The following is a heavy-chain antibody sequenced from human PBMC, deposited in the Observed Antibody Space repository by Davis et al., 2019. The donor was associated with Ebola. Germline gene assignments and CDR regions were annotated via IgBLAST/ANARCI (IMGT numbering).Heavy chain of an antibody. CDR3: ARVRYCGGDCSRHYYYGMDV. D-gene: IGHD2-21*02. J-gene: IGHJ6*04. V-gene: IGHV1-2*06. CDR1: GYTFTSYA. Sequence: AASVKVSCKASGYTFTSYAMNWVRQAPGQGLEWMGRINPYNGGTNFAQKFQGRVTMTRDTSISTVSMELSRLRSDDTAIYYCARVRYCGGDCSRHYYYGMDVWGKGATVTVSS. CDR2: INPYNGGT.